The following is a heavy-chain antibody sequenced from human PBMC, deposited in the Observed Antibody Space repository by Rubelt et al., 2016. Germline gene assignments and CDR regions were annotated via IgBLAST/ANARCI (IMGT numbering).Heavy chain of an antibody. CDR2: IGSSSRRI. CDR1: GYTFSSNS. Sequence: EVHLVESGGGLVQPGGSLRLSCAASGYTFSSNSMNWVRQAPGKGLEWVSYIGSSSRRIYYADSVKGRFTVSRDNAKNSLYLQLNSLRAEDTAVYYCAREVFYGSGNALAYWGQGALVTVSS. CDR3: AREVFYGSGNALAY. V-gene: IGHV3-48*01. D-gene: IGHD3-10*01. J-gene: IGHJ4*02.